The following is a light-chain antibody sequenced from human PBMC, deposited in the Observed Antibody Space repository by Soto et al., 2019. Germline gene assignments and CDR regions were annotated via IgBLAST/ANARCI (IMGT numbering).Light chain of an antibody. V-gene: IGKV3-15*01. CDR3: QQYNNWPTIT. CDR2: GAS. Sequence: EIVVTHSPTTLSVSPGSRSNLSCRASQSVSSNLAWYQQKPGQAPRLLIYGASTRATGIPARFSGSGSGTEFTLTISSLQSADFAVYYCQQYNNWPTITFGQGTRLEIK. CDR1: QSVSSN. J-gene: IGKJ5*01.